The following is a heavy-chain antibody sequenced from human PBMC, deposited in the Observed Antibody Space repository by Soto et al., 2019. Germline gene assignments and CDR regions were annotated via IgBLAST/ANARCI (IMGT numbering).Heavy chain of an antibody. CDR1: GFSISSNY. Sequence: ELQLVETGGCLIQTGGSLRLSCAASGFSISSNYIAWVRQPPGKGLEWVSTTFSGGNTEYAASVKGRCSISRDNYKNTLYLQMYNLRVEDTAVYYCARKPPSAIQGWAFGMDVWGQGTTVSVSS. CDR3: ARKPPSAIQGWAFGMDV. J-gene: IGHJ6*02. CDR2: TFSGGNT. D-gene: IGHD2-21*01. V-gene: IGHV3-53*02.